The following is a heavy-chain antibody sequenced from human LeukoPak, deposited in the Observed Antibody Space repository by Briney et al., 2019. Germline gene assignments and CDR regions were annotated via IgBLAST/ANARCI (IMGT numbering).Heavy chain of an antibody. Sequence: ASVKVSCKASGYTFIDYYFNWVRQAPGQGPEWMGRINVKSGATDYAQKFQGRVTITRDTSASTAYMELSSLRSEDTAVYYCARARVYCSSTSCLPTDVWGQGTTVTVSS. CDR3: ARARVYCSSTSCLPTDV. CDR1: GYTFIDYY. D-gene: IGHD2-2*01. V-gene: IGHV1-2*06. CDR2: INVKSGAT. J-gene: IGHJ6*02.